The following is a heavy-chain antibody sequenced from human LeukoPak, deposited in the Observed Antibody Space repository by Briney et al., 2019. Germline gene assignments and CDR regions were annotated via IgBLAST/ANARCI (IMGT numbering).Heavy chain of an antibody. CDR1: GGSFSGYY. J-gene: IGHJ5*02. V-gene: IGHV4-34*01. Sequence: PSETLSLTCAVYGGSFSGYYWSWIRQPPGKGLEWIGEINHSGSTNYNPSLKSRVTMSVDTSKNQFSLKLSSVTAADTAVYYCARFSHWAGYSSSRNWFDPWGQGTLVTVSS. D-gene: IGHD6-13*01. CDR2: INHSGST. CDR3: ARFSHWAGYSSSRNWFDP.